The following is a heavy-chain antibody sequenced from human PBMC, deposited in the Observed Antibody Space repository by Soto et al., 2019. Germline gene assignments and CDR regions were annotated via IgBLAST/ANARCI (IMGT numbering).Heavy chain of an antibody. V-gene: IGHV1-8*01. Sequence: EASVKVSCKASGYTFTSYDINWVRQATGQGLEWMGWMNPNSGNTGYAQKFQGRVTMTRNTSISTAYMELSSLRSEDTAVYYCARGHYDFWSGYYAFDIWGQGTMVTVS. CDR1: GYTFTSYD. CDR3: ARGHYDFWSGYYAFDI. D-gene: IGHD3-3*01. J-gene: IGHJ3*02. CDR2: MNPNSGNT.